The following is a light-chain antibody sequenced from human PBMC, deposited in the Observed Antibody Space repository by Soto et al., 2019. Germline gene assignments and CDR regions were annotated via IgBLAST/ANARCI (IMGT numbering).Light chain of an antibody. CDR1: QSISSY. CDR3: QQTYSAPPT. Sequence: DIQMTQSPSSLSASVGDRVTITCRASQSISSYLNWYQQKPGKAPKLLIYDASSLQSGVPSRFSGSGSGADFTLTISSLQPDDFATYYCQQTYSAPPTFGGGTKVEIK. V-gene: IGKV1-39*01. J-gene: IGKJ4*01. CDR2: DAS.